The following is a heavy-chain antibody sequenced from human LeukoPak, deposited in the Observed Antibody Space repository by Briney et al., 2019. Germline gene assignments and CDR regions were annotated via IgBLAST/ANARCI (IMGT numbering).Heavy chain of an antibody. CDR3: AREAMNEMVIDY. V-gene: IGHV3-74*01. D-gene: IGHD5-24*01. Sequence: GGSLRLSCAASGFTFSRYWMHWVRQAPGKGLVWVSRINTDGSSTSYADSVKGRFTISRDNAKNTLYLQMNSLRAEDTAVYYCAREAMNEMVIDYWGQGTLVTVSS. J-gene: IGHJ4*02. CDR2: INTDGSST. CDR1: GFTFSRYW.